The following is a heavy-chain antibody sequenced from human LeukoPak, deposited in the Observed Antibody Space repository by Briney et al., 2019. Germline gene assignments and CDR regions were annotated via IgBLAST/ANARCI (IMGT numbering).Heavy chain of an antibody. CDR1: GLTSSNHW. V-gene: IGHV3-74*01. CDR3: AKDPNSSGYRHLDY. D-gene: IGHD3-22*01. CDR2: MNSDGSNT. Sequence: PGGSLRLSCTASGLTSSNHWKHWVRQAPGKGLVWVSGMNSDGSNTNYADSVKGRFTISRDNSKNTLYLQMSSLRAEDTAVYYCAKDPNSSGYRHLDYWGQGTLVTVSS. J-gene: IGHJ4*02.